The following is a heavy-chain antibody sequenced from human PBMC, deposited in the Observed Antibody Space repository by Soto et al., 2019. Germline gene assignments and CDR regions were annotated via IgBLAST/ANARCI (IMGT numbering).Heavy chain of an antibody. CDR1: GYTFTSYY. CDR2: INPSGGST. J-gene: IGHJ6*02. V-gene: IGHV1-46*01. D-gene: IGHD3-16*01. CDR3: ARDPTRTTSWGTWGMDV. Sequence: QVQLVQSGAEVKKPGASVKVSCKASGYTFTSYYMHWVRQAPGQGLEWMGIINPSGGSTSYAQKFQGRASLTRDTSTSTVYMELSSLRSGDTAVYYCARDPTRTTSWGTWGMDVWGQGTTVTVSS.